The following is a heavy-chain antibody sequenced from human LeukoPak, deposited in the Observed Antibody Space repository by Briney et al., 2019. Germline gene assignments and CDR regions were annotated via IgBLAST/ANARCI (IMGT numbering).Heavy chain of an antibody. CDR1: GGSISSYY. V-gene: IGHV4-4*07. CDR2: IYTSGGT. Sequence: PSETLSLTCTVSGGSISSYYWSWIRQPAGKGLEWIGRIYTSGGTNYNPSLKSRVTMSVDTSKNQFSLKLNSVTAADTAVYYCARGPAHGGNSHAFDIWGQGTVVTVSS. D-gene: IGHD4-23*01. CDR3: ARGPAHGGNSHAFDI. J-gene: IGHJ3*02.